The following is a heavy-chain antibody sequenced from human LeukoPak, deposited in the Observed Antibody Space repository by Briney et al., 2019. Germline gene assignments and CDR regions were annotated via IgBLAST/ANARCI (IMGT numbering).Heavy chain of an antibody. Sequence: GGSLRLSCAASGFTVSSNYMSCVRQAPGEGLEWVSVIYSGGSTYYADSVKGRFTISRDNSNNTLYLQMNSLRAEDTAVYYCARDHVFDLWGRGTLVTVSS. CDR3: ARDHVFDL. J-gene: IGHJ2*01. CDR1: GFTVSSNY. CDR2: IYSGGST. V-gene: IGHV3-66*01.